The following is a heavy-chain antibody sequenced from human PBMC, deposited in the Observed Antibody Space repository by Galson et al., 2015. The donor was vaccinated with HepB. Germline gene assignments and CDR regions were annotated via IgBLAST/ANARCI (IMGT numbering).Heavy chain of an antibody. Sequence: QSGAEAKKPGESLRISCKGSGYSFTSYWISWVRQMHGKGLEWMGRIDPSDSDTNYSPSFPGHVAISADKSISTAYLQWSSLKAADTAMYYCARHGGLDDYWGQGTLVTVSS. V-gene: IGHV5-10-1*01. CDR1: GYSFTSYW. J-gene: IGHJ4*02. CDR2: IDPSDSDT. D-gene: IGHD3-22*01. CDR3: ARHGGLDDY.